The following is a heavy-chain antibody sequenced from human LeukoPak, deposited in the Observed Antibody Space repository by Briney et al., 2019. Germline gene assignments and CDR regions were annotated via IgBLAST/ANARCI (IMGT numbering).Heavy chain of an antibody. CDR1: GFTFSTYV. J-gene: IGHJ3*02. CDR3: ARDYCTDGVCYGLSAFDN. V-gene: IGHV3-30-3*01. D-gene: IGHD2-8*01. Sequence: GGSLRLSCAASGFTFSTYVMHWVRQAPGKGLEWVAVISHDGSKKYYADSVKGRFTISRDNSKNTLYLQMNSLSAEDTAVYYRARDYCTDGVCYGLSAFDNWGQGTMVTVSS. CDR2: ISHDGSKK.